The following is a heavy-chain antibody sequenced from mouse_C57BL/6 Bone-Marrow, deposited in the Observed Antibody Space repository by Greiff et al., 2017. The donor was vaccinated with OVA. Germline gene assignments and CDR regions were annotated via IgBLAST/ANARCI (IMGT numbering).Heavy chain of an antibody. Sequence: QVQLQQSGPGLVAPSQSLSITCTVSGFSLTSYAISWVRQPPGKGLEWLGVIWTGGGTNYNSALKSSMSIRKDNSKSQAFLKMNCLQTDDTARYYCAGTGSTMVTYWYFDVWGTGTTVTVSS. CDR3: AGTGSTMVTYWYFDV. J-gene: IGHJ1*03. CDR2: IWTGGGT. V-gene: IGHV2-9-1*01. D-gene: IGHD2-13*01. CDR1: GFSLTSYA.